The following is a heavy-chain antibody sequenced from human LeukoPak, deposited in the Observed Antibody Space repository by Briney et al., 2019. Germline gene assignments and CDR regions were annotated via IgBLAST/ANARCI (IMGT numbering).Heavy chain of an antibody. CDR2: ISGRSNNT. D-gene: IGHD3-9*01. CDR1: GFIFSNYA. V-gene: IGHV3-23*01. CDR3: AKWGDYDVLTGYYVSDF. J-gene: IGHJ4*02. Sequence: GGSLRLSCAASGFIFSNYAMYWVRQAPGKGLEWVSAISGRSNNTYYADSVKGRFTISRDSSKNTLYLQMNSLRDDDTAVYYCAKWGDYDVLTGYYVSDFWGQGTLVTVSS.